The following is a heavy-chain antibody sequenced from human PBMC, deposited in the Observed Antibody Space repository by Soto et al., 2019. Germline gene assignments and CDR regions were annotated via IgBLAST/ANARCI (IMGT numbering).Heavy chain of an antibody. CDR1: GDSVCSKSDS. CDR3: ARGYSGSMDV. V-gene: IGHV6-1*01. D-gene: IGHD5-12*01. CDR2: TYYRSKWYN. J-gene: IGHJ6*02. Sequence: QTLSLTCAVSGDSVCSKSDSWNWIRQSPSRGLEWLGRTYYRSKWYNDYAVSVKSRITINPDTSKNQFSLQLNSVTPEDTAVYYCARGYSGSMDVWGQGTTVTVSS.